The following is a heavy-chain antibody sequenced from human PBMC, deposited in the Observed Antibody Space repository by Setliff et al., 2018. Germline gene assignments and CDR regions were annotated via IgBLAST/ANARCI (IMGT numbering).Heavy chain of an antibody. CDR2: IHMSGGPI. CDR3: ARVGGGDYYDSSGYRRYYDYYYMDV. CDR1: GFTLSSYE. D-gene: IGHD3-22*01. Sequence: GGSLRLSCAASGFTLSSYEMNWVRQAPGKGLEWVSYIHMSGGPIFYADSVKGRFTMSRDVAKNSLYLQMNSLRAEDTAIYYCARVGGGDYYDSSGYRRYYDYYYMDVWGKGTTVTVSS. J-gene: IGHJ6*03. V-gene: IGHV3-48*03.